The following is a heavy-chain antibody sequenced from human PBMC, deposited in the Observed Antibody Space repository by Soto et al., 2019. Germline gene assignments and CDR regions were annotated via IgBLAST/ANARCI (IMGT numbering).Heavy chain of an antibody. D-gene: IGHD6-13*01. Sequence: KSSETLSLTCTVSGGPLSSATYYWSWIRQTPGKGLEWLGYVYDSAATNYNPSLKSRVTISVDTSKNQFSLKLSSVTAADTAVYYCARVGYSSSWVYYYYYGMDVWGQGTTVTVSS. CDR3: ARVGYSSSWVYYYYYGMDV. CDR2: VYDSAAT. V-gene: IGHV4-61*01. CDR1: GGPLSSATYY. J-gene: IGHJ6*02.